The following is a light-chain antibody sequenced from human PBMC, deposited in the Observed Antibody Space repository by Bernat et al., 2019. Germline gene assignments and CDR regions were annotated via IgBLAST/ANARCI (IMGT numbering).Light chain of an antibody. V-gene: IGLV10-54*04. J-gene: IGLJ3*02. CDR2: RNN. CDR3: AAWDSGLNGWE. CDR1: SNNVGNQG. Sequence: QAGLTQPPSVSKGLRQTATLTCTGNSNNVGNQGAAWLQQHQGHPPKLLSYRNNNRPSGISERFSASRSGNKASLTITGLQPEDEADYYCAAWDSGLNGWEFGGGTKLTVL.